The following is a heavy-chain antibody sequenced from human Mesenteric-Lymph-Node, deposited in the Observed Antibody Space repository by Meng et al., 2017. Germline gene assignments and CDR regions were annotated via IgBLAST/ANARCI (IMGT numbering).Heavy chain of an antibody. CDR2: ISSSSTYI. V-gene: IGHV3-21*01. CDR3: ARLRVERATGTAFDI. J-gene: IGHJ3*02. CDR1: GFTFSSYW. D-gene: IGHD5-24*01. Sequence: GGSLRLSCAASGFTFSSYWMSWVRQAPGKGLEWVSSISSSSTYIYYADSVKGRFTISRDNAKNSLLLQMNSLRAEDTAIYYCARLRVERATGTAFDIWGQGTMVTVSS.